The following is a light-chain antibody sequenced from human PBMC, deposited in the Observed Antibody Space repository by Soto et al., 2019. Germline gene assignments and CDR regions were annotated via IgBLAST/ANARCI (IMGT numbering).Light chain of an antibody. Sequence: EIVMTQSPATLSVSPGERAILSCRASQSISINLAWYQQKPGQAPRLLIYAASNRATGIPARFSGSGSGTDFTLTISSLEPEDFAVYYCQQRSNWLSITFGQGTRLEV. J-gene: IGKJ5*01. CDR1: QSISIN. CDR3: QQRSNWLSIT. CDR2: AAS. V-gene: IGKV3-11*01.